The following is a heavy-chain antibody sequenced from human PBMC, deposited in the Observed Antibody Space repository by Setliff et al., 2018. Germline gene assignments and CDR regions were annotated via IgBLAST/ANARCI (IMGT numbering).Heavy chain of an antibody. J-gene: IGHJ6*03. CDR2: TIPIFGST. CDR1: GYTFTSYG. D-gene: IGHD5-18*01. Sequence: SVKVSCKSSGYTFTSYGISWVRQAPGQGLGWMGGTIPIFGSTNYAQKFHGRVTIITDESTSTAYMELSSLTSDDTAVYYCAREGVDTRSSTDYRYYMDVWGQGTTVTVSS. V-gene: IGHV1-69*05. CDR3: AREGVDTRSSTDYRYYMDV.